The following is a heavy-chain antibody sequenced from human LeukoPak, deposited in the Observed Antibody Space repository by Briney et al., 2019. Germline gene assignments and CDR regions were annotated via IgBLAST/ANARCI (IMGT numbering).Heavy chain of an antibody. CDR3: ARDQPYYYGSGSYYKQSDY. Sequence: ASVKVSCKASGYTFTSYGISWVRQAPGQGLEWMGWISAYNGNTNYAQKLQGRVTMTTDTSTSTAYMELRSLRSDDTAVYYCARDQPYYYGSGSYYKQSDYWGQGTLVTVSS. CDR1: GYTFTSYG. CDR2: ISAYNGNT. D-gene: IGHD3-10*01. J-gene: IGHJ4*02. V-gene: IGHV1-18*01.